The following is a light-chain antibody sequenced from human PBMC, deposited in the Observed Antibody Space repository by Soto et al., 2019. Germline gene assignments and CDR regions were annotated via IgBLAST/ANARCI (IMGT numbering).Light chain of an antibody. CDR1: SSNIASNA. V-gene: IGLV1-44*01. Sequence: QSVLTQPPSASGTPGQRVTISCSGSSSNIASNAVTWYQQVPGTAPKLLLYSNDQRPSGVPDRFSGSKSGTSASLAISGLHSEDEADYYGAAWDDSLNGLVLGTGTKLTVL. CDR3: AAWDDSLNGLV. CDR2: SND. J-gene: IGLJ1*01.